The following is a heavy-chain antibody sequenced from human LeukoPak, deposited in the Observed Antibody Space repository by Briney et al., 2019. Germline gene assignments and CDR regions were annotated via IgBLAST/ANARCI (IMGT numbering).Heavy chain of an antibody. CDR2: INDDGSAT. CDR1: GFTFSNYW. V-gene: IGHV3-74*01. D-gene: IGHD3-22*01. Sequence: GGSLRLSCAASGFTFSNYWMHWVRQVPGKGLVWVSRINDDGSATSYADSVKGRFTISRDNAKNTLFLQMNSLRAEDTAVYYCARGLHFRVYDSSDYYPYWGQGTLVTVSS. CDR3: ARGLHFRVYDSSDYYPY. J-gene: IGHJ4*02.